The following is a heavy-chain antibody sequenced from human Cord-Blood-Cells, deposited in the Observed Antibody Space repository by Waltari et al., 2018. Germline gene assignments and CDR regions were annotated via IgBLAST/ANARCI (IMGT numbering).Heavy chain of an antibody. D-gene: IGHD2-2*01. J-gene: IGHJ6*03. CDR2: IIPILGIA. CDR1: GGTFSSYA. Sequence: QVQLVQSGAEVKKPASSVKVSCKASGGTFSSYAISWVRQAPGQGLEWMGRIIPILGIANYAQKFQGRVTITADKSTSTAYMELSSLRSEDTAVYYCAREDIVVVPAAKPNYYYYYMDVWGKGTTVTVSS. V-gene: IGHV1-69*09. CDR3: AREDIVVVPAAKPNYYYYYMDV.